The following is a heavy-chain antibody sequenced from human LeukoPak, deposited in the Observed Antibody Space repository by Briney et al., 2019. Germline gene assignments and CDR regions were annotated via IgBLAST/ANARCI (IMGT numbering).Heavy chain of an antibody. CDR3: ARGNYGDYKYYYYYYMDV. CDR1: GGSISSGSYY. J-gene: IGHJ6*03. V-gene: IGHV4-61*02. D-gene: IGHD4-17*01. Sequence: SETLSLTCTVSGGSISSGSYYWSWIRQPAGKGLEWIGRIYTSGSTNYNPSLKSRDTISVDTSKNQFSLKLSSVTAADTAVYYCARGNYGDYKYYYYYYMDVWGKGTTVTVSS. CDR2: IYTSGST.